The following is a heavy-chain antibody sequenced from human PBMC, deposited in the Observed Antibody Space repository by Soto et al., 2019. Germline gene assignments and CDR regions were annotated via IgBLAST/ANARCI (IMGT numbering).Heavy chain of an antibody. J-gene: IGHJ6*03. CDR2: ISSSSSSI. Sequence: GGSLRLSCAASGFTFSSYSMNWVRQAPGKGLEWVSSISSSSSSIYYADSVKGRFTVSRDNAKSSLYLQMNSLRAEDTAVYYCARVDFYYMDVWGKGTTVTVS. CDR1: GFTFSSYS. CDR3: ARVDFYYMDV. V-gene: IGHV3-21*01.